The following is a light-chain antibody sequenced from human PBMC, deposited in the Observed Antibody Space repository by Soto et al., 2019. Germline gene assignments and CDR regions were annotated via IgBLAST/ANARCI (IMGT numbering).Light chain of an antibody. J-gene: IGLJ2*01. CDR1: TLGDKY. V-gene: IGLV3-1*01. CDR2: QDT. CDR3: QAWDTSTVV. Sequence: SYELTQPTSVSVSPGQTASITCSGDTLGDKYVCWYQQEPGQSPVAVIYQDTKRPSGIPERFSGSNSGNTATLTISGTQAMDEADYYCQAWDTSTVVFGGGTKLTVL.